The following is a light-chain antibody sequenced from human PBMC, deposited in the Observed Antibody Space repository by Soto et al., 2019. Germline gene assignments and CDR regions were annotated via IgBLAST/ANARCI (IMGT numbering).Light chain of an antibody. CDR3: SSYTSRGTVK. J-gene: IGLJ2*01. Sequence: QSVLTQPASVSGSPGQSITISCTGTSSDVGGYNYVSWYQQYPGKAPKLMIYEVSNRPSGVSNRCSGSKSGNTASLTISGLQPEDEADYYCSSYTSRGTVKFGGGTKLTVL. V-gene: IGLV2-14*01. CDR2: EVS. CDR1: SSDVGGYNY.